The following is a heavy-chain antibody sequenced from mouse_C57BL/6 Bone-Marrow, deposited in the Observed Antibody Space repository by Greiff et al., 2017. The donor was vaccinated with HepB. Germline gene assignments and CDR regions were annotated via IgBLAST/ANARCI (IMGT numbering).Heavy chain of an antibody. D-gene: IGHD1-1*01. CDR3: ARWGYYYGSRYGYAMDY. CDR1: GYSITSDY. J-gene: IGHJ4*01. V-gene: IGHV3-8*01. Sequence: EVKLVESGPGLAKPSQPLSLTCSVTGYSITSDYWNWIRKFPGNKLEYMGYISYSGSTYYNPSLKSRISITRDTSKNQYSLQLNSVTTEDTATYYCARWGYYYGSRYGYAMDYWGEGNAVTVSS. CDR2: ISYSGST.